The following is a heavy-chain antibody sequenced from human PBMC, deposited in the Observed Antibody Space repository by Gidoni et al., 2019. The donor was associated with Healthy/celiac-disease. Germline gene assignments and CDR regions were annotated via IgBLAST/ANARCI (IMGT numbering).Heavy chain of an antibody. V-gene: IGHV5-51*01. Sequence: VQLVQSGAAVKKPGESLQISCKGSGYSFTSYWIGWVRQMPGKGLEWMGIIYPGDSDTRYSPSFQGQVTISADKSISTAYLQWSSLKASDTAMYYCARRELELRRGDAFDIWGQGTMVTVSS. CDR1: GYSFTSYW. J-gene: IGHJ3*02. D-gene: IGHD1-7*01. CDR3: ARRELELRRGDAFDI. CDR2: IYPGDSDT.